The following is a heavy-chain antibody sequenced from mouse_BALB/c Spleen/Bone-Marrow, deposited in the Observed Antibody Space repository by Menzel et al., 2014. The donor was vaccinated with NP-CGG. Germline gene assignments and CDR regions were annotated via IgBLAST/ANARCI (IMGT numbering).Heavy chain of an antibody. CDR3: ARDKGRVFFDY. V-gene: IGHV7-3*02. CDR2: IRNKANGYTI. CDR1: GFTFTDYY. J-gene: IGHJ2*01. Sequence: EVKLVESGGGLVQPGGSLRLSCATSGFTFTDYYINWVRQPPGKALEWLGFIRNKANGYTIEYSASVKSRFTISRDNSQNILYLQMNTLRVDDSATYYCARDKGRVFFDYWGQGTTLTVSS.